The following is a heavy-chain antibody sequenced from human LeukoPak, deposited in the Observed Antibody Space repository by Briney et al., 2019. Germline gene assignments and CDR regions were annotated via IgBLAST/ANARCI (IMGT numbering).Heavy chain of an antibody. D-gene: IGHD3-3*01. J-gene: IGHJ4*02. V-gene: IGHV3-48*01. CDR2: ISSSSSTI. CDR3: AIQSYDFWSGYSD. CDR1: GFTFSSYS. Sequence: PGGSLRLSCAASGFTFSSYSMNWVRQAPGKGLEWVSYISSSSSTIYYADSVKGRFTISRDNAKNSLYLQMNSLRAEDTAVYYCAIQSYDFWSGYSDWGQGTLVTVSS.